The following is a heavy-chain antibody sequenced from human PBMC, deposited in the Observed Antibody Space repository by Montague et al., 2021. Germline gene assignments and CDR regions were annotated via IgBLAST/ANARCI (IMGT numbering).Heavy chain of an antibody. CDR2: IYYSGST. Sequence: SETLSLTCTVSGGSISSSSYYWGWIRQPPGKGLEWIGSIYYSGSTYYNPSLKSRVTISVDTSKNQFSLKLSSVTAADTAVYYCASHVIGNYGMDVWGQGTMVTVSS. CDR1: GGSISSSSYY. CDR3: ASHVIGNYGMDV. V-gene: IGHV4-39*01. D-gene: IGHD3-16*02. J-gene: IGHJ6*02.